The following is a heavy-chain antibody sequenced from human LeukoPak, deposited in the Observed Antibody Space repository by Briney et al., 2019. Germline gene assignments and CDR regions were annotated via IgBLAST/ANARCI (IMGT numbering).Heavy chain of an antibody. CDR1: GYTFTSYG. D-gene: IGHD6-13*01. V-gene: IGHV1-18*01. CDR2: ISAYNGNT. Sequence: GASVKVSCKASGYTFTSYGISWVRQAPGQGLEWMGWISAYNGNTNYAQKLQSRVTMTTDTSTSTAYMELRSLRSDDTAVYYCAREMYSSNWQLVGNAFDIWGQGTMVTVSS. J-gene: IGHJ3*02. CDR3: AREMYSSNWQLVGNAFDI.